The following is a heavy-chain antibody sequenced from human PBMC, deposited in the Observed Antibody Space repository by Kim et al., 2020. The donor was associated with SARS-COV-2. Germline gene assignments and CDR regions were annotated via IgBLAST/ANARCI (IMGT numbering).Heavy chain of an antibody. D-gene: IGHD3-10*01. CDR3: ARPGNFHGSGSYYFDY. CDR2: ISAYNGNT. J-gene: IGHJ4*02. V-gene: IGHV1-18*04. CDR1: GYTFTSYG. Sequence: ASVKVSCKASGYTFTSYGISWVRQAPGQGLEWMGWISAYNGNTNYSQKLQGRVTMTTDTSTSTAYMELRSLRSDDTAVYYCARPGNFHGSGSYYFDYWGQGTLVTVSS.